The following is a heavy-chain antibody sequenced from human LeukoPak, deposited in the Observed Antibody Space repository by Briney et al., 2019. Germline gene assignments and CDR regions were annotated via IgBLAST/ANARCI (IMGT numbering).Heavy chain of an antibody. Sequence: SETLSLTCTVSGYSISSGYYWGWIRQPPGKGLEWIGSIYHSGSTYYNPSLKSRVTISVDTSKNQFSLKLSSVTAADTAVYYCARRSGWRMEYFQHWGQGTLVTVSS. D-gene: IGHD6-19*01. CDR3: ARRSGWRMEYFQH. CDR1: GYSISSGYY. V-gene: IGHV4-38-2*02. CDR2: IYHSGST. J-gene: IGHJ1*01.